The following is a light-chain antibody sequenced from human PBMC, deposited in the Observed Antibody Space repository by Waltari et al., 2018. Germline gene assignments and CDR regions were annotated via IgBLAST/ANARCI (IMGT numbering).Light chain of an antibody. Sequence: QSVLTQPPSASGTPGQRVTISCSGSSSNIGTNYVYCYQQLPGTAPKLPIYRNNQRPPGVPDRFSGSKSGTSASLAISGLRSEDEADYYCAAWDDSLSVHVVFGGGTKLTVL. CDR3: AAWDDSLSVHVV. CDR2: RNN. CDR1: SSNIGTNY. V-gene: IGLV1-47*01. J-gene: IGLJ2*01.